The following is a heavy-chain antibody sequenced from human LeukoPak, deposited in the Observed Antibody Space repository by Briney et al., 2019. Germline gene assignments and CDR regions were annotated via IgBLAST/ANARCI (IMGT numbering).Heavy chain of an antibody. CDR3: AKDSDPVATIVWYFDL. Sequence: GGSLRLSCAASGFTFSSYGMHWVRQAPGKGLEWVAFIRYDGSNKYYADSVKGRFTISRDNSKNTLYLQMNSLRAEDTAVYYCAKDSDPVATIVWYFDLWGRGTLVTVSS. V-gene: IGHV3-30*02. J-gene: IGHJ2*01. CDR2: IRYDGSNK. D-gene: IGHD5-12*01. CDR1: GFTFSSYG.